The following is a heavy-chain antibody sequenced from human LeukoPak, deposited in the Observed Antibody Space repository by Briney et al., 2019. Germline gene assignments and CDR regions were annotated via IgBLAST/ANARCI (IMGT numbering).Heavy chain of an antibody. D-gene: IGHD3-16*01. V-gene: IGHV3-23*01. J-gene: IGHJ4*02. CDR3: AKGRMGAFYYFDY. CDR1: GFTFSSYA. Sequence: EPGRSLRLSCAASGFTFSSYAMHWVRQAPGKGLEWVSAISGSGGSTYYADSVKGRFTISRDNSKNTLYLQMNSLRAEDTAVYYCAKGRMGAFYYFDYWGQGTLVTVSS. CDR2: ISGSGGST.